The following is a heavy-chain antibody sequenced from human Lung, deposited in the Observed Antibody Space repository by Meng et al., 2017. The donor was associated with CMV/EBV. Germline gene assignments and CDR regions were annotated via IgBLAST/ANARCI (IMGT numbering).Heavy chain of an antibody. CDR2: ITSSSSYN. J-gene: IGHJ6*02. CDR3: ARDDCRGGYCSSTSYYYGMDV. V-gene: IGHV3-21*01. Sequence: LIXXACGFIFSPYSMNWVRQAPGKGLEWVSSITSSSSYNYYADSVTGRFTISRDNTKNSLYLQMNSLRAEDTAVYFCARDDCRGGYCSSTSYYYGMDVWGQGTTVTVSS. CDR1: GFIFSPYS. D-gene: IGHD2-2*01.